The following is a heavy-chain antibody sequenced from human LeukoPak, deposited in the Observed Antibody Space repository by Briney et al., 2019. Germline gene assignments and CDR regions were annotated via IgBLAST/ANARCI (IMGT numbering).Heavy chain of an antibody. J-gene: IGHJ1*01. CDR3: ARRPNYYDSSGLN. CDR1: GGSISSSSYY. D-gene: IGHD3-22*01. V-gene: IGHV4-39*01. CDR2: IYYSGST. Sequence: SETLSLTCTVSGGSISSSSYYWGWIRQPPGKGLEWIGSIYYSGSTYYNPSLKSRVTISVDTSNNQFSLKLSSVTAADTAVYYCARRPNYYDSSGLNRGQGTLVTVSS.